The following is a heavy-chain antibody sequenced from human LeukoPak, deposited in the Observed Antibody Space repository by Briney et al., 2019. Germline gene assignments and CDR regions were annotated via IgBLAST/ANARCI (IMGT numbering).Heavy chain of an antibody. D-gene: IGHD2-15*01. CDR2: ISTTSSYI. Sequence: GGSLRLSCAASGFTFSSYSMNWVRQAPGKGLEWVSSISTTSSYIYYVDSLKGRFTISRDNSKNTLYLQMNSLRAEDTAVYYCARAPLYCSGGSCYLDAFDIWGQGTMVTVSS. J-gene: IGHJ3*02. V-gene: IGHV3-21*01. CDR3: ARAPLYCSGGSCYLDAFDI. CDR1: GFTFSSYS.